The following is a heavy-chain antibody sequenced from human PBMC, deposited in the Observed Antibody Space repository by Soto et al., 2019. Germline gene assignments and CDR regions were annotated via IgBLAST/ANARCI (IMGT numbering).Heavy chain of an antibody. D-gene: IGHD3-3*01. V-gene: IGHV4-34*01. CDR2: INYRGST. CDR3: VRGQPHRITIFEVVIRSYDYGMDV. CDR1: GGSFTGYY. Sequence: SETLSLTCAVYGGSFTGYYWTWIRQTPGKGMEWIGEINYRGSTYYNPSLESRLTMAVDTSKIQFSLNLSSVTAADTAVYFCVRGQPHRITIFEVVIRSYDYGMDVWGQGTTVTVSS. J-gene: IGHJ6*02.